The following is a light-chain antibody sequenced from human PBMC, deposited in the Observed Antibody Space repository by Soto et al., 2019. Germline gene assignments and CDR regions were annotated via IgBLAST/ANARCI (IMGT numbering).Light chain of an antibody. CDR3: QSYDRSLSGYV. V-gene: IGLV1-40*01. CDR1: SSNIGARYD. CDR2: GNI. Sequence: QPVLTQPPSVSGAPGQRVTISCTGSSSNIGARYDVHWYQQLPGTAPKLLIYGNINRPSGVPDRFSGSKSGTSASLAITGLQAEDEADYYCQSYDRSLSGYVFGTGTKLTVL. J-gene: IGLJ1*01.